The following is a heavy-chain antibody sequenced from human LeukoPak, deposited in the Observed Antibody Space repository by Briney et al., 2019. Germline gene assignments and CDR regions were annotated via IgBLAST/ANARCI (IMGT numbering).Heavy chain of an antibody. D-gene: IGHD3-22*01. CDR2: ISGDGGST. CDR1: GFTFDDYA. V-gene: IGHV3-43*02. J-gene: IGHJ4*02. Sequence: GGSLRLSCAASGFTFDDYAMHWVRQAPGKGLEWVSLISGDGGSTYYADSVKGRFTISRDNSKNSLYLQMNSLRTEDTALYYCAKDPLGITYYYDGSGPDYWGQGTLVTVSS. CDR3: AKDPLGITYYYDGSGPDY.